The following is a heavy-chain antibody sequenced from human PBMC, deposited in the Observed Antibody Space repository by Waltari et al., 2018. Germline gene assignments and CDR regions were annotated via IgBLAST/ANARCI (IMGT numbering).Heavy chain of an antibody. CDR2: ISDSGVIT. CDR1: GFDFFTNA. Sequence: EVQLLESGGGLAQPGGSLRLSCAASGFDFFTNAMGWVRQAPGKGLEWVSGISDSGVITNYADSVKGRFTVSRDNSMNTVFLQLNSLTAEDTAIYYCARHLYGVDYLELDNWGRGTLVTVSS. J-gene: IGHJ4*02. D-gene: IGHD2-21*01. CDR3: ARHLYGVDYLELDN. V-gene: IGHV3-23*01.